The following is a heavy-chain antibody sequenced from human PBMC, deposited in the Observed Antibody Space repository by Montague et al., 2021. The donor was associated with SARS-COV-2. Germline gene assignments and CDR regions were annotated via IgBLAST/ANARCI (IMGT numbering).Heavy chain of an antibody. CDR2: ISYDGGNK. CDR1: GFTFSSYA. J-gene: IGHJ2*01. Sequence: SLRLSCAASGFTFSSYAMHWVRQAPGKGLEWVAVISYDGGNKYYADSVKGRFTISRDNSKNTLYLQMNSLRAEDTAVYYCARGPNRGFYWYFDLWGRGTLVTVSS. CDR3: ARGPNRGFYWYFDL. V-gene: IGHV3-30-3*01. D-gene: IGHD7-27*01.